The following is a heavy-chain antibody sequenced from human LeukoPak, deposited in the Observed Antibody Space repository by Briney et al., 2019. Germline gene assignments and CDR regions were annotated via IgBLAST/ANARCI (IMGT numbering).Heavy chain of an antibody. CDR1: GFTFSSSA. D-gene: IGHD2-21*02. CDR3: AKEGGGGDDADDAFDI. CDR2: ISASGGST. V-gene: IGHV3-23*01. Sequence: PGGSLRLSCAASGFTFSSSAMSWVRQVPGKGLEWVSGISASGGSTSYADSVRGRFTISRDNSKNTLYLQMNSLRAEDTAVYYCAKEGGGGDDADDAFDIWGQGTMVTVSS. J-gene: IGHJ3*02.